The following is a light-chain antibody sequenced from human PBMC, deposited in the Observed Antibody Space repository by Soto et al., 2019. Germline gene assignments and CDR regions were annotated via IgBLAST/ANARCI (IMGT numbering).Light chain of an antibody. CDR3: QRGSFTPT. CDR2: GAS. V-gene: IGKV1-39*01. Sequence: DIQMTQSPSSLSESVGDRVTITCRASQSISTYLNWYQQKLGKAPKLLISGASSLQGGVPSRFSGSGSGTVFTLPISIRQPEDFATYYCQRGSFTPTFGGGTKWEIK. CDR1: QSISTY. J-gene: IGKJ4*01.